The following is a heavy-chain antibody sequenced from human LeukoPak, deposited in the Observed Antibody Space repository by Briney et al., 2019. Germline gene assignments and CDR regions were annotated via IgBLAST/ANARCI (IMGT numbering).Heavy chain of an antibody. V-gene: IGHV3-30*19. J-gene: IGHJ4*02. CDR2: MPYDGSDK. D-gene: IGHD6-19*01. Sequence: GGSLRLSCATTGFIFNNFVMHWVRQAPGKGLEWVALMPYDGSDKYYADSVKGRFTISRDNSKNTLYLQMNSLRAEDTAVYYCAREAVAGTFDYWGQGTLVTVSS. CDR3: AREAVAGTFDY. CDR1: GFIFNNFV.